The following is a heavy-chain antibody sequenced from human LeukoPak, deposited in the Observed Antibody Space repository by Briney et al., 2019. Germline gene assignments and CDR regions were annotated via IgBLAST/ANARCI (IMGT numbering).Heavy chain of an antibody. J-gene: IGHJ4*02. V-gene: IGHV4-59*08. CDR1: GGSISSYY. CDR3: ATIVVVPAAMPNDFDY. D-gene: IGHD2-2*01. Sequence: SETLSLTCTVSGGSISSYYWSWLRQPPGKGLEWVGYIYYSGSTNYNPSLKSRVTISVDTSKNQFSLKLSSVTAADTAVYYCATIVVVPAAMPNDFDYWGQGTLVTVSS. CDR2: IYYSGST.